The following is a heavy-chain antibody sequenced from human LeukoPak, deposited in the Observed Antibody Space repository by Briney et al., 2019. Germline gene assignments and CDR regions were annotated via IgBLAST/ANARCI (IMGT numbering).Heavy chain of an antibody. CDR2: ISGSGGST. CDR3: ANHSIAAAGTEALDI. Sequence: GGSLRLSCAASGFTFSSYAMSWLRQAPGKGLEWVSAISGSGGSTYYADSVKGRFTISRDNSKNALYLQMNSLRAEDTAGYYSANHSIAAAGTEALDIWREGAKATVPS. CDR1: GFTFSSYA. D-gene: IGHD6-13*01. J-gene: IGHJ3*02. V-gene: IGHV3-23*01.